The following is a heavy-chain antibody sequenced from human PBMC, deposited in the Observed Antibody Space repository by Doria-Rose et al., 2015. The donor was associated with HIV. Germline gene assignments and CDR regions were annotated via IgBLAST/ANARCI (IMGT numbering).Heavy chain of an antibody. Sequence: QVQLQESGPGLVKPSETLSLTCTVSGDSIHNFYWTWVRQAAGKELERIRRCYSTGSTNYNPSITCLVTISRDTSRSQFSLSLRSVTAADTAFYFCARDRGDYWGQGALVTVTS. CDR1: GDSIHNFY. V-gene: IGHV4-4*07. CDR2: CYSTGST. J-gene: IGHJ4*02. CDR3: ARDRGDY.